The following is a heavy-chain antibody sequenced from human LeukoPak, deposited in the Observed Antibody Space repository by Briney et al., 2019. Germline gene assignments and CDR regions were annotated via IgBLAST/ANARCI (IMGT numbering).Heavy chain of an antibody. CDR2: ISSSSSYI. J-gene: IGHJ4*02. CDR3: AKYCGYSSSWYKLGFDY. CDR1: GFTLSSYS. D-gene: IGHD6-13*01. Sequence: GGSLRLSCAASGFTLSSYSMNWVRQAPGKGLEWVSSISSSSSYIYYADSVKGRFTISRDNAKNSLYLQMNSLRAEDTAVYYCAKYCGYSSSWYKLGFDYWGQGTLVTVSS. V-gene: IGHV3-21*04.